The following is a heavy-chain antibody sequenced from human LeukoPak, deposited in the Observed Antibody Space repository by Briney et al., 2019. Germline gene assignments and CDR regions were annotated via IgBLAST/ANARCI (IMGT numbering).Heavy chain of an antibody. CDR3: ARDKVSGYCSGGSCYPN. J-gene: IGHJ4*02. Sequence: GGSLRLSCAASGFTFSSYWMSWVRQAPGIGLEWVANIKQDGSEKYYVDSVKGRFTISRGNAKNSLYLQMNSLRAEDTAVYYCARDKVSGYCSGGSCYPNWGQGTLVTVSS. CDR1: GFTFSSYW. CDR2: IKQDGSEK. V-gene: IGHV3-7*01. D-gene: IGHD2-15*01.